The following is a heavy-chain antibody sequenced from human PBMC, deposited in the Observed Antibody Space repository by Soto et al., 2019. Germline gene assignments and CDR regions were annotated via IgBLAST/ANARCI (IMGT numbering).Heavy chain of an antibody. CDR3: AKGSYTNYNWFDP. J-gene: IGHJ5*02. Sequence: EVQLLESGGGLVQPGGSLRLSCAASGFTLSSHAMSWVRQAPGKGLEWVSSMSGSGDNTYHADSVKGRFTVSRDNSKNTLYLQMNSLRVEDTAVYYCAKGSYTNYNWFDPWGQGTLVTVSS. CDR1: GFTLSSHA. V-gene: IGHV3-23*01. D-gene: IGHD4-4*01. CDR2: MSGSGDNT.